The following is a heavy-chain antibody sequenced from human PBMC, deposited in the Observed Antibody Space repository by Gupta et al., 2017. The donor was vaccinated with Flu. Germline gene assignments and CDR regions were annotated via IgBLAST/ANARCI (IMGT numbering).Heavy chain of an antibody. D-gene: IGHD3-16*01. J-gene: IGHJ4*02. CDR2: IGSTGFTT. V-gene: IGHV3-23*01. Sequence: QAPGVGLAWVSAIGSTGFTTFYADSVQSRFSISRHNSKNTLYLQVSSLRVEDTAVYYCARDAVYNTVWGDFDYWGQGTLVTVSS. CDR3: ARDAVYNTVWGDFDY.